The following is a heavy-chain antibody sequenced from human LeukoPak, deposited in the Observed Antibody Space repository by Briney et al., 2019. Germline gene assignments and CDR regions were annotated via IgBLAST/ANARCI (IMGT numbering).Heavy chain of an antibody. Sequence: ASVKVSCKVSGYTLTELSMHWVRQAPGKGLEWMGGFDPEDGETIYAQKFQGRVTMTEDTSTDTAYMELSSLGSEDTAVYYCATGLLYCSSTSCYVRGALDYWGQGTLVTVSS. CDR2: FDPEDGET. D-gene: IGHD2-2*01. CDR1: GYTLTELS. CDR3: ATGLLYCSSTSCYVRGALDY. V-gene: IGHV1-24*01. J-gene: IGHJ4*02.